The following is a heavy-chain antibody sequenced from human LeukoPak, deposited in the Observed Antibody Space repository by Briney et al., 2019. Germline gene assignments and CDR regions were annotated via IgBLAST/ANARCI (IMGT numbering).Heavy chain of an antibody. V-gene: IGHV3-30*03. CDR3: ARLRYYYYGMDV. CDR1: GFTFSSYG. Sequence: PGGSLRLSCAASGFTFSSYGMHWVRQAPGKGLEWAALISYDGSNKYYADSVKGRFTISRDNSKNTLYLQMNSLRAEDTAVYYCARLRYYYYGMDVWGQGTTVTVSS. CDR2: ISYDGSNK. J-gene: IGHJ6*02.